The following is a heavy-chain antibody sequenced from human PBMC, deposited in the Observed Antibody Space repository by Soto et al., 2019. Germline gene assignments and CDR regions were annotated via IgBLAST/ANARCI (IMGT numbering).Heavy chain of an antibody. V-gene: IGHV2-5*02. CDR1: GFSLNTTAVG. Sequence: QITLKESGPTLVKPTQTLTLTCTFSGFSLNTTAVGVGWIRQPPGKALEWLALIYWDNDKRYNPSLNTRLTTAKDTSKNQGVLKMTNMDPVYTATYFWAQREGDDYVWGSYKDALDIWGQGTMVTVAS. J-gene: IGHJ3*02. CDR3: AQREGDDYVWGSYKDALDI. D-gene: IGHD3-16*01. CDR2: IYWDNDK.